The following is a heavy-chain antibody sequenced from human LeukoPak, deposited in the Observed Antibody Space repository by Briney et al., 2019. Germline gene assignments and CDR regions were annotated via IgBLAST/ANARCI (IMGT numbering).Heavy chain of an antibody. D-gene: IGHD3-16*01. CDR3: ARDLASPRYYFDY. CDR1: GFTFSSYE. Sequence: GGSLRPSCAASGFTFSSYEMNWVRQAPGKGLEWVSYISSSGSAIYYADSVKGRFTISRDNAKNSLYLQMNSLRAEDTAVYYCARDLASPRYYFDYWGQGTLVTVSS. CDR2: ISSSGSAI. V-gene: IGHV3-48*03. J-gene: IGHJ4*02.